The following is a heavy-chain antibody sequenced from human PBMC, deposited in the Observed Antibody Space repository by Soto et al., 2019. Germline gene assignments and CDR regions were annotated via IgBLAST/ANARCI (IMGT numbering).Heavy chain of an antibody. V-gene: IGHV3-15*07. D-gene: IGHD3-22*01. CDR3: TTDPVTMIVVVPSSG. Sequence: PGGSLRLSCAASGFTFSNAWMNWVRQAPGKGLEWVGRIKSKTDGGTTDYAAPVKGRFTISRDDSKNTPYLQMNSLKTEDTAVYYCTTDPVTMIVVVPSSGWGQGTLVTVSS. CDR2: IKSKTDGGTT. J-gene: IGHJ4*02. CDR1: GFTFSNAW.